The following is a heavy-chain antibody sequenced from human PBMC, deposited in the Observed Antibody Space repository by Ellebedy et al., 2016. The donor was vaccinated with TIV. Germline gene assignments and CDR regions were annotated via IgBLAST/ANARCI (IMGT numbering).Heavy chain of an antibody. Sequence: GGSLRLXCAASGFTFSSYWMHWVRQAPGKGLVWVSRINSDGSSTSYADSVKGRFTISRDNAKNTLYLQMNSLRAEDTAVYYCARVPEGWGQGLYGMDVWGQGTTVTVSS. D-gene: IGHD3-16*01. CDR2: INSDGSST. CDR3: ARVPEGWGQGLYGMDV. J-gene: IGHJ6*02. CDR1: GFTFSSYW. V-gene: IGHV3-74*01.